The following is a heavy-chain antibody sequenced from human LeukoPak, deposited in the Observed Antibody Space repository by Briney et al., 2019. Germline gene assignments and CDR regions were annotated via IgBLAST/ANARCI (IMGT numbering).Heavy chain of an antibody. J-gene: IGHJ4*02. V-gene: IGHV4-39*01. Sequence: PSETLSLTCTVSGGSISSSSYYWGWLRQPPGKGLEGIGSIYYSGSTYYNPSLKSRVTISVDTSKNQFSLKLRSVTAAHTAVYYCARHVGQQQLVLGFDYWGQGTLVTVSS. D-gene: IGHD6-13*01. CDR3: ARHVGQQQLVLGFDY. CDR1: GGSISSSSYY. CDR2: IYYSGST.